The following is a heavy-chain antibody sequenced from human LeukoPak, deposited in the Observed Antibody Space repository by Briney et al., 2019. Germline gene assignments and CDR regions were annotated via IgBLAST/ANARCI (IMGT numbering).Heavy chain of an antibody. J-gene: IGHJ6*03. CDR3: ARENSSSWYYYYYYMDV. Sequence: PSETLSLTCAVSGGSISSSGYYWGCIRQPPGKGLEWIGSIYYSGSTYYNPSLKSRVTISVDTSKNQFSLKLSSVTAADTAVYYCARENSSSWYYYYYYMDVWGKGTTVTVSS. CDR1: GGSISSSGYY. CDR2: IYYSGST. V-gene: IGHV4-39*07. D-gene: IGHD6-13*01.